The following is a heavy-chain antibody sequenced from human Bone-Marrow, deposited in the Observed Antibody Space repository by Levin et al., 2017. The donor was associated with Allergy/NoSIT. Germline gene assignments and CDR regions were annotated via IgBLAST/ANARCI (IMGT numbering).Heavy chain of an antibody. CDR3: AREARDVYSGYVPFDY. V-gene: IGHV3-33*01. CDR2: IWYDGNDK. D-gene: IGHD5-12*01. CDR1: GFTFRNYG. Sequence: GGSLRLSCAASGFTFRNYGMHWVRQAPGKGLEWVAVIWYDGNDKCYADSVKGRFIISRDNSKTTLYLQMNSLRAEDTAMYYCAREARDVYSGYVPFDYWGQGTLVTVSS. J-gene: IGHJ4*02.